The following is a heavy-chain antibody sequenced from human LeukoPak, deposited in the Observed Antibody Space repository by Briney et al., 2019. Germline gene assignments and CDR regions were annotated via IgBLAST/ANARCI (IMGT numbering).Heavy chain of an antibody. D-gene: IGHD3-10*01. CDR2: ISGGGGST. V-gene: IGHV3-23*01. Sequence: GGSLRLSCAASGFTFSSSAMSWVRQAPGKGLEWVSAISGGGGSTYYADSVKGRLTISRDNSKNTLYLQMNSLRAEDTAVYYCAKEYGSGSYHYDYWGQGTLVTVSS. CDR1: GFTFSSSA. CDR3: AKEYGSGSYHYDY. J-gene: IGHJ4*02.